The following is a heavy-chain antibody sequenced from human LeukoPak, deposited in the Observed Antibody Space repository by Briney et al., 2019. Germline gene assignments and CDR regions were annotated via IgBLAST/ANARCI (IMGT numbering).Heavy chain of an antibody. Sequence: SETLSLTCAVYGGSFSGYYWSWIRQPPGKGLEWIGETNHSGSTNYNPSLKSRVTISVDTSKNQFSLKLSSVTAADTAVYYCARAPRGYFDYWGQGTLVTVSS. CDR1: GGSFSGYY. V-gene: IGHV4-34*01. CDR2: TNHSGST. J-gene: IGHJ4*02. CDR3: ARAPRGYFDY. D-gene: IGHD3-3*01.